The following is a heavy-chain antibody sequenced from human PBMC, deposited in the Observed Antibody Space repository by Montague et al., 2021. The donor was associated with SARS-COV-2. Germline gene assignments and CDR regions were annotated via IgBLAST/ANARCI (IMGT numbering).Heavy chain of an antibody. CDR3: AREIGYCSSTSCYEGYAFDH. J-gene: IGHJ4*02. V-gene: IGHV4-39*02. D-gene: IGHD2-2*01. CDR1: GGSISSSSYY. CDR2: INYSGST. Sequence: SETLSLTCTLSGGSISSSSYYWGWIRQPPGKGREGIGSINYSGSTYYNPSLKSRVTISVDTSKNQFSLKLSSVTAADTAVYYCAREIGYCSSTSCYEGYAFDHWGQGTLVTVSS.